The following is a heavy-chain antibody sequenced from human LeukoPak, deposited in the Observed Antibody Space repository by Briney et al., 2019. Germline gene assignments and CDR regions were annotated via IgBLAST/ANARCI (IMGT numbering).Heavy chain of an antibody. D-gene: IGHD3-22*01. CDR3: ARGRRAITMIVVVITVAFDI. J-gene: IGHJ3*02. CDR1: GGSFSGYY. CDR2: INHSGST. V-gene: IGHV4-34*01. Sequence: SETLSLTCAVYGGSFSGYYWSWIRQPPGKGLEWIGEINHSGSTNYNPSLKSRVTISVDTSKNQFSLKLSSVTAADTAVYYCARGRRAITMIVVVITVAFDIWGQGTMVTVSS.